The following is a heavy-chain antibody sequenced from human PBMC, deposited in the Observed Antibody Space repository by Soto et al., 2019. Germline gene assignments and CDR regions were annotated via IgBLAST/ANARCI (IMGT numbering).Heavy chain of an antibody. D-gene: IGHD1-26*01. Sequence: GGSLRLSCAASGFTFSDYYMSWIRQAPGKGLEWVSYISSSGSTIYYADSVKGRFTISRDDAKNSLYLQMNSLRADHTAVYYCARDKKGLGSYSDYWGQGTLVTVSS. V-gene: IGHV3-11*01. CDR3: ARDKKGLGSYSDY. J-gene: IGHJ4*02. CDR2: ISSSGSTI. CDR1: GFTFSDYY.